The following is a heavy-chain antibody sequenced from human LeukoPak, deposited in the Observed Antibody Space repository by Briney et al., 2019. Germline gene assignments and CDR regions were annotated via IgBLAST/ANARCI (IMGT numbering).Heavy chain of an antibody. CDR1: GSSISSGSYY. D-gene: IGHD3-10*01. Sequence: SETLSLTCTVSGSSISSGSYYWSWIRQPAGKGLEWIGRIFTSGSTKYNPSLKSRVTISVDTSKNQFSLKLSSVTAADTAVYYCAREGKITMVRGVIRYYYMDVWGKGTTVTISS. J-gene: IGHJ6*03. V-gene: IGHV4-61*02. CDR2: IFTSGST. CDR3: AREGKITMVRGVIRYYYMDV.